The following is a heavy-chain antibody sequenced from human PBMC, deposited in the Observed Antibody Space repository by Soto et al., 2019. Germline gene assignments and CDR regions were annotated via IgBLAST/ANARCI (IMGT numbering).Heavy chain of an antibody. Sequence: GGSLRLSCAVSGFTFSSHAMSWVRQAPGKGLEWVSYISSSGAYTNYADSVRGRFTMSRDSAKNSLYLQMDGLRAEDTAAYYCARAKLVVEGRFDYWGQGTLVTVSS. CDR1: GFTFSSHA. J-gene: IGHJ4*02. CDR3: ARAKLVVEGRFDY. D-gene: IGHD3-22*01. V-gene: IGHV3-21*05. CDR2: ISSSGAYT.